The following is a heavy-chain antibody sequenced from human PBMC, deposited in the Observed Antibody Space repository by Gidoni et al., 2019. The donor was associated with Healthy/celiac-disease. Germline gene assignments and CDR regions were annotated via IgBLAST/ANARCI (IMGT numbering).Heavy chain of an antibody. CDR2: IYHSGST. D-gene: IGHD6-13*01. CDR3: ARVGQQLAYAGWFDP. CDR1: GYSISSGYY. V-gene: IGHV4-38-2*02. J-gene: IGHJ5*02. Sequence: QVQLQESGPGLVKPSETLSLTCTVSGYSISSGYYWGWIRQPPGKGREWIGSIYHSGSTYYNPSLKSRVTISVDTSKSQFSLKLSSVTAADTAVYYCARVGQQLAYAGWFDPWGQGTLVTVSS.